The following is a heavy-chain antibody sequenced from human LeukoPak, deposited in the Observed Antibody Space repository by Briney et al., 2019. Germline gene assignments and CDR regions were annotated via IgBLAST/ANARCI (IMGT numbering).Heavy chain of an antibody. D-gene: IGHD3-22*01. CDR3: ARDVSGYAWFDP. J-gene: IGHJ5*02. Sequence: SQTLSLTCTVSGGSISSGSYYWSWIRQPAGKGLEWIGRIYSSGSTNYNPSLKSRVTISVDTSKNQFSLKLSSVTAADTAVYYCARDVSGYAWFDPWGQGTLVTVSS. V-gene: IGHV4-61*02. CDR2: IYSSGST. CDR1: GGSISSGSYY.